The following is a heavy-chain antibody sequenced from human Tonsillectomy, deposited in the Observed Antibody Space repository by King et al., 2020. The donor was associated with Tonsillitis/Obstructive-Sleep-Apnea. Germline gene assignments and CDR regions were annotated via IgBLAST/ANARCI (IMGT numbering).Heavy chain of an antibody. J-gene: IGHJ3*02. CDR1: GYTFTSFG. Sequence: QLVQSGAEVKKPGASVKVSCKASGYTFTSFGTSWVGQAPGQGLEWMGWIAVDNGNTNYSQNLQGRVTMTTDTSTSTAYMERRSLRSDDTAVYFCARESAVLRFLEWLSPGAFEIWGQGTMVTVSS. CDR2: IAVDNGNT. V-gene: IGHV1-18*01. D-gene: IGHD3-3*01. CDR3: ARESAVLRFLEWLSPGAFEI.